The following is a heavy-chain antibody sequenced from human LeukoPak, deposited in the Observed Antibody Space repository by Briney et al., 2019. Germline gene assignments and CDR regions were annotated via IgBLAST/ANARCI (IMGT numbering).Heavy chain of an antibody. Sequence: GGSLRLSCAASGFTFSSYEMNWVRQAPGKGLEWVSYISGSGGTIYYGDSVKGRFTISRDNAKNAMYLQMNSLRAEDTAVYYCARDEIRSGAFDIWGQGTMVTVSS. J-gene: IGHJ3*02. V-gene: IGHV3-48*03. D-gene: IGHD3-10*01. CDR3: ARDEIRSGAFDI. CDR1: GFTFSSYE. CDR2: ISGSGGTI.